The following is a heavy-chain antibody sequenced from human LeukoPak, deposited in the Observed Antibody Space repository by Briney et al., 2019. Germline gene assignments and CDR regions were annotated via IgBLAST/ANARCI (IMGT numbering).Heavy chain of an antibody. D-gene: IGHD3-10*02. V-gene: IGHV3-48*04. CDR1: GFTFSSYG. CDR3: AELGITMIGGV. J-gene: IGHJ6*04. CDR2: ISSSGSTI. Sequence: PGGSLRLSCAASGFTFSSYGMHWVGQAPGKGLEWVSYISSSGSTIYYADSVKGRFTLSRDNAKNSLYLQMNSLRAEDTAVYYCAELGITMIGGVWGKGTTVTISS.